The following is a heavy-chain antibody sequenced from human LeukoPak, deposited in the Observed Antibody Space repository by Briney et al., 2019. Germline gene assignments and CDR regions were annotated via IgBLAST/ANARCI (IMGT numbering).Heavy chain of an antibody. CDR1: GFTFSSYG. J-gene: IGHJ6*02. V-gene: IGHV3-30*03. CDR3: ARDGMDV. Sequence: GGSLRLSCAASGFTFSSYGMHWVRQAPGKGLEWVAVISYDGSNKYYADSVKGRFTISRDNSKNTLYLQMSSLRAEDTAVYYCARDGMDVWGQGTTVTVSS. CDR2: ISYDGSNK.